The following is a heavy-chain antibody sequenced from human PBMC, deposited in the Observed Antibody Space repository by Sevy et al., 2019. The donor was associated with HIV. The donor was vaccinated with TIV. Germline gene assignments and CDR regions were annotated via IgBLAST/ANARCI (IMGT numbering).Heavy chain of an antibody. V-gene: IGHV3-23*01. CDR3: AKDLSGAVAGTFDY. CDR2: ISGSGGST. J-gene: IGHJ4*02. D-gene: IGHD6-19*01. Sequence: GSLRLSCAASGFTFSSYAMSWVRQAPGKGLEWVSAISGSGGSTYYADSVNGRFTISRDNSKNTLYLQMNILRAEDTAVYYCAKDLSGAVAGTFDYWGQGTLVTVSS. CDR1: GFTFSSYA.